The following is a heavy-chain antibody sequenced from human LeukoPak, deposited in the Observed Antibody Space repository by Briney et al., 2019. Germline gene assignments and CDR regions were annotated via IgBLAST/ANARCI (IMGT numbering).Heavy chain of an antibody. J-gene: IGHJ5*02. V-gene: IGHV3-73*01. Sequence: GGSLRLSCAASGFTFSGPAIHWVRQSSGKGLEWVGQIDKKDKGYATATAYAASVKGRFTISRDDSINTAYLQMRSLKTEDTAHYYCTSDSGTYNWFDPWGQGTLVTVSS. CDR2: IDKKDKGYATAT. D-gene: IGHD1-26*01. CDR3: TSDSGTYNWFDP. CDR1: GFTFSGPA.